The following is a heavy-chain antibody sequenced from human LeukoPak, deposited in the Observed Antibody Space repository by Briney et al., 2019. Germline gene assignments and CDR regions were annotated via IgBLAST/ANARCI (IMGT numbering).Heavy chain of an antibody. CDR3: ARVYSYGFSSIDY. CDR2: INHSGST. V-gene: IGHV4-34*01. D-gene: IGHD5-18*01. Sequence: SETLSLTCAVHGGSLSNYYWSWIRQPPGKGLEWIGEINHSGSTNYNPSLKSRVTMSVDTSNNQFSLKLSSVTAADTAVYYCARVYSYGFSSIDYWGQGTLVTVSS. CDR1: GGSLSNYY. J-gene: IGHJ4*02.